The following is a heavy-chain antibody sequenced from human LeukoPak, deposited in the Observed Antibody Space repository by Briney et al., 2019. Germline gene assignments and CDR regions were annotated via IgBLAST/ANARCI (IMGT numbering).Heavy chain of an antibody. Sequence: QPGGSLRLSCAASGLPFSSNWMSWVRQAPGKGLEWVANIKQDGSEKNYVDSVKGRFTISRDNAKSSLYLEMNSLRVEDTAVYYCAKAGNGFGYWGQGALVTVSS. CDR2: IKQDGSEK. CDR1: GLPFSSNW. D-gene: IGHD2-8*01. J-gene: IGHJ4*02. V-gene: IGHV3-7*01. CDR3: AKAGNGFGY.